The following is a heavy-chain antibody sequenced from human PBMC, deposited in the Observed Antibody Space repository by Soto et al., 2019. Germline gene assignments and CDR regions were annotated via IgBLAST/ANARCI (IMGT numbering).Heavy chain of an antibody. V-gene: IGHV4-59*01. D-gene: IGHD3-3*01. J-gene: IGHJ6*03. CDR2: IYSRGST. CDR1: GGSIKNYY. Sequence: PSETLSLTCTVSGGSIKNYYWSWIRQPPGKGLEWIGYIYSRGSTNYNPSLKSRVTISVDTSKNQFSLKLSSVTAADTAVYYCAGAFTTPHFYYYYYMDVWGKGTTVTVSS. CDR3: AGAFTTPHFYYYYYMDV.